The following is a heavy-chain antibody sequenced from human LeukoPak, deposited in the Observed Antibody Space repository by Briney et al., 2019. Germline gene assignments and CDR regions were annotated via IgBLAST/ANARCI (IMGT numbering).Heavy chain of an antibody. D-gene: IGHD2-2*01. V-gene: IGHV1-18*01. Sequence: ASVKVSCKASGYTFTSYGISWVRQAPGQELEWMGWISAYNGNTNYAQKLQGRVTMTTDTSTSTAYMELRSLRSDDTAVYYCARDSLGYCSSTSCSYGVYWGQGTLVTVSS. J-gene: IGHJ4*02. CDR2: ISAYNGNT. CDR3: ARDSLGYCSSTSCSYGVY. CDR1: GYTFTSYG.